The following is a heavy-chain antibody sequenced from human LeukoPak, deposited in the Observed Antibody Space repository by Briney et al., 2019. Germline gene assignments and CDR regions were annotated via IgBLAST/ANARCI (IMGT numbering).Heavy chain of an antibody. V-gene: IGHV4-59*08. CDR2: IYYSGST. D-gene: IGHD3-10*01. CDR3: ARTIAVRGDFHY. CDR1: GGSISSYY. Sequence: SETLSLTCTVSGGSISSYYWSWIRQPPGKGLEWIGYIYYSGSTNYNPSLKSRVTISADTSKNQFSLKLSSVTAADTAVYYCARTIAVRGDFHYWGQGTLVTVSS. J-gene: IGHJ4*02.